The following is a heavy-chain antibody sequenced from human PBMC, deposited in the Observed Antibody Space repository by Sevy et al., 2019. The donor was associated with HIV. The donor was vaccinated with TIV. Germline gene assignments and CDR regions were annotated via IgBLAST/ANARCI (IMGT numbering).Heavy chain of an antibody. CDR1: GFTLSSLF. V-gene: IGHV3-7*01. Sequence: GSLRLPCAASGFTLSSLFMRLVRQAPGEGPEGVAKIKEEGSGKYYVDSVKGRFTISRDNARNSVYLQMNSLRAEDTGVYYCARDLTAPYYYYGMDVWGQGTMVTVSS. CDR3: ARDLTAPYYYYGMDV. D-gene: IGHD1-20*01. CDR2: IKEEGSGK. J-gene: IGHJ6*02.